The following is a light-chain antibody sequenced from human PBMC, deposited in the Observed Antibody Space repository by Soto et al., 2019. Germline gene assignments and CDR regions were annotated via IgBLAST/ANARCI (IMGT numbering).Light chain of an antibody. V-gene: IGKV3-11*01. Sequence: ELVLTQSPATLSLSPGERATLSCRASQSVSSYLAWYQQNPGQAPRLLIYDASNRATGIPARFSGSGSGTDFTLTISSLEPEGCAVYYCQQRSNWPPYTFGQGTKLEIK. J-gene: IGKJ2*01. CDR3: QQRSNWPPYT. CDR1: QSVSSY. CDR2: DAS.